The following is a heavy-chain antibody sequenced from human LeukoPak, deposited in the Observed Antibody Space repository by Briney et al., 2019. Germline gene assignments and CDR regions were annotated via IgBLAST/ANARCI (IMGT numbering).Heavy chain of an antibody. CDR3: QSRSIVATPDDY. Sequence: PGKSLTLSCTASGFTFSTYAMRWVRQAPGKGLEWVAAISYDGTNKYYAGSVQGRFTISRDNSKNTVYLQMTSLRTEDTALYYCQSRSIVATPDDYWGQGTLVTVSS. CDR2: ISYDGTNK. J-gene: IGHJ4*02. CDR1: GFTFSTYA. V-gene: IGHV3-30*04. D-gene: IGHD5-12*01.